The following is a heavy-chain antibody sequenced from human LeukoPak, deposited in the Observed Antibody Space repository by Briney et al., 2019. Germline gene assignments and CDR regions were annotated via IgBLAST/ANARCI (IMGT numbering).Heavy chain of an antibody. Sequence: SQTLSLTCTVSGGSISSSSYYWSWIRQPAGKGLEWIGHIYTNATTNYNPSLKSRVTISADTSKNQFSLKLNSVTAADTAVYYCARGLLGYYYYYMDVWGKGTTVTVSS. V-gene: IGHV4-61*09. CDR1: GGSISSSSYY. J-gene: IGHJ6*03. D-gene: IGHD2-21*01. CDR2: IYTNATT. CDR3: ARGLLGYYYYYMDV.